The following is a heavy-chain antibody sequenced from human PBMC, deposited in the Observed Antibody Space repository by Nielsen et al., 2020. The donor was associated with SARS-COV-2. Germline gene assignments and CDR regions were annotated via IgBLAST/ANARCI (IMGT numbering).Heavy chain of an antibody. CDR3: ARDSRGGCGGDCYPLYYFDY. D-gene: IGHD2-21*02. Sequence: VRQAPGKGLEWVSSISSSSSYIYYADSVKGRFTISRDNSKNTPYLQMNSLRAEDTAVYYCARDSRGGCGGDCYPLYYFDYWGQGTLVTVSS. CDR2: ISSSSSYI. V-gene: IGHV3-21*01. J-gene: IGHJ4*02.